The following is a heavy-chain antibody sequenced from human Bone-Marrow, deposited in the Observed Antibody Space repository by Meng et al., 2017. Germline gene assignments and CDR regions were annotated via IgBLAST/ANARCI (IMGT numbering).Heavy chain of an antibody. J-gene: IGHJ4*02. CDR3: ASLGVGPNVY. CDR1: GYSISSGYY. D-gene: IGHD1-26*01. V-gene: IGHV4-38-2*01. Sequence: GSLRLSCAVSGYSISSGYYWGWIRQPPGKGLEWIGSIYHSGSTYYNTSLKSRVTISVDTSKNQFSLKLSSVTAADTAVYYCASLGVGPNVYWGQGTLVTVSS. CDR2: IYHSGST.